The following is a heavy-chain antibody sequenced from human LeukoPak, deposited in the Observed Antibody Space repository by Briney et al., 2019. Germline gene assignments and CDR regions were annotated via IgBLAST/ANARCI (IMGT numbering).Heavy chain of an antibody. D-gene: IGHD3-16*01. J-gene: IGHJ5*02. Sequence: GGSLRLSCAASGFTFSNYSMNWVRQAPGKGLEWVGFIRSKGYGGTTEYAASVKGRFTISRDDSKSIAYLQMNSLKTEDTAVYYCSRTYSPWGQGTLVTVSS. CDR1: GFTFSNYS. V-gene: IGHV3-49*04. CDR2: IRSKGYGGTT. CDR3: SRTYSP.